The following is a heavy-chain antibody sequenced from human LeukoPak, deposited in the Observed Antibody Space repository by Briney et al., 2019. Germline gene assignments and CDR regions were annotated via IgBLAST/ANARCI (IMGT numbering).Heavy chain of an antibody. D-gene: IGHD6-25*01. V-gene: IGHV4-30-4*01. CDR1: GGSISSGDYY. CDR2: IYYDEST. CDR3: ADLAGETEAFHV. J-gene: IGHJ3*01. Sequence: SETLSLTCTVSGGSISSGDYYWSWIRQPPGKGLEWIGYIYYDESTYYNPSLKRRITISVDTSKNQFSLRLRSVTAADTAVYYCADLAGETEAFHVWGQGTMVTVSS.